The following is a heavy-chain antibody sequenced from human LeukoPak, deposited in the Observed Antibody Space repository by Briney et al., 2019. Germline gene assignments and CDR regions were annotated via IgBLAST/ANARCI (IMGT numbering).Heavy chain of an antibody. CDR1: GGSISSSSYY. CDR3: ARGRVYDFWSGYYLGAHYYMDV. Sequence: SETLSLTCTVSGGSISSSSYYWGWIRQPPGKGLEWIGRIYTRGSTKYNPSLESRVTISVDTSKNQFSLRLSSVTAADTAVYYCARGRVYDFWSGYYLGAHYYMDVWGKGTTVTVSS. CDR2: IYTRGST. V-gene: IGHV4-39*07. J-gene: IGHJ6*03. D-gene: IGHD3-3*01.